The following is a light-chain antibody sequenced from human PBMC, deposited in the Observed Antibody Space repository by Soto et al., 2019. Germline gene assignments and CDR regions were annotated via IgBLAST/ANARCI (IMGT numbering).Light chain of an antibody. CDR1: QSISSY. V-gene: IGKV1-39*01. CDR3: QQYYTAPSIA. CDR2: AAS. J-gene: IGKJ5*01. Sequence: IQITQCPPSVSGSVGERVTITVLASQSISSYLNWYQQKPGKAPKLLSYAASSLQSGVPSRFSGSGSGTDFTLTISSLQAEDVAVYFCQQYYTAPSIAVGQGTRLEIK.